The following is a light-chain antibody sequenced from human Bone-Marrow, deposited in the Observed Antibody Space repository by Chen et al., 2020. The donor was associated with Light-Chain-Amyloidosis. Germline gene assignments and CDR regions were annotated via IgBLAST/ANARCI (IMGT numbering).Light chain of an antibody. V-gene: IGLV2-11*01. CDR3: CSYAGIYWV. CDR2: DVS. CDR1: SIDVGGYDS. Sequence: QSALTQPRSVSGSPGQSVTISCTGTSIDVGGYDSVSWYQQYPGKAPKLMIYDVSKRPSGVPDRFSASKSGNTASLTISGLQAEDEADYYCCSYAGIYWVFGGGTKLTVL. J-gene: IGLJ3*02.